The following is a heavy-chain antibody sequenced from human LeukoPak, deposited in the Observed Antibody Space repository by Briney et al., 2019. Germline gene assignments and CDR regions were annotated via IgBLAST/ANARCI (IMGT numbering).Heavy chain of an antibody. D-gene: IGHD6-13*01. CDR1: GYTFTSYG. J-gene: IGHJ4*02. V-gene: IGHV1-18*04. CDR2: ISAYNGNT. CDR3: ARDHVAAPGTHFDY. Sequence: ASVKVSCKASGYTFTSYGISWVRQAPGQGLEWMGWISAYNGNTNYAQKLQGRVTMTTDTSTSTAYMEPRSLRSDATAVYYCARDHVAAPGTHFDYWGQGTLVTVSS.